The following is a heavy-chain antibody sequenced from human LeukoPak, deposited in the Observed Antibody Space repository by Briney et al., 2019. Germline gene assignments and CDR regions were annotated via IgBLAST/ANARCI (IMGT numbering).Heavy chain of an antibody. Sequence: PSETLSLTCTVSGGSISSYYWSWIRQPPGKGLEWVANIKQDGSEKYYVDSVKGRFTISRDNAKNSLYLQMNSLRAEDTAVYYCARGETYYYDSSGYYYVRYDYYYYMDVWGKGTTVTVSS. V-gene: IGHV3-7*01. D-gene: IGHD3-22*01. CDR1: GGSISSYY. CDR2: IKQDGSEK. CDR3: ARGETYYYDSSGYYYVRYDYYYYMDV. J-gene: IGHJ6*03.